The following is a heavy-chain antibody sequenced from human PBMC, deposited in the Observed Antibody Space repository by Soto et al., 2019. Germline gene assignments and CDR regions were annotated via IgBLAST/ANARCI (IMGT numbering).Heavy chain of an antibody. CDR1: GGTFSSYA. V-gene: IGHV1-69*06. CDR3: AREITSGGYYAFDI. D-gene: IGHD1-26*01. Sequence: QVQLVQSGAEVKKPGSSVKVSCKASGGTFSSYAISWVRQAPGQVLEWMGGIIPIFGTANYAQKCQGRVTITAAKSTSTAYMELSSLRSEDTDVYYCAREITSGGYYAFDIWGQGTMVTVSS. J-gene: IGHJ3*02. CDR2: IIPIFGTA.